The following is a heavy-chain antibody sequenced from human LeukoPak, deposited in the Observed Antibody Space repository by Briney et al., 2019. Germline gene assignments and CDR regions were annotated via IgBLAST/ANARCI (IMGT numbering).Heavy chain of an antibody. V-gene: IGHV3-30*02. CDR2: IRFDGSNK. CDR3: AKDFWNSDYFDY. D-gene: IGHD1-7*01. Sequence: GGSLRLSCAASGFTFSSYGMHWVRQAPGKGLEWVAFIRFDGSNKYYADSVKGRFTISRDNSKNTLYLQMNSLRAEDTAVYYCAKDFWNSDYFDYWGQGTLVTVSS. CDR1: GFTFSSYG. J-gene: IGHJ4*02.